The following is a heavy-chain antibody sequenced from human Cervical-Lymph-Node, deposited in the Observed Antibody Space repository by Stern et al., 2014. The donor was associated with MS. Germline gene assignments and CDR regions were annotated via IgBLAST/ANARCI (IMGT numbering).Heavy chain of an antibody. CDR1: AFTFDDHW. D-gene: IGHD3-3*02. CDR2: INQDGSEI. CDR3: ARALASPDFDF. Sequence: VQLVQSGGGLVQPGGSLRLSCAASAFTFDDHWMTWVRQAPGKGLEWVADINQDGSEIYSVDSVKGRFTISRDNAKNSLYLHMNSLRAEDTAVYFCARALASPDFDFWGQGTLVTVSS. V-gene: IGHV3-7*01. J-gene: IGHJ4*02.